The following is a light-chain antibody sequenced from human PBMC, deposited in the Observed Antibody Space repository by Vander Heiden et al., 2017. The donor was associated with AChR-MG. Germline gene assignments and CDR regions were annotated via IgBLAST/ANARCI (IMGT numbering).Light chain of an antibody. CDR1: QDLTKY. CDR3: QQYNRYPYT. J-gene: IGKJ2*01. CDR2: DSS. V-gene: IGKV1-16*01. Sequence: DVQMTQSPLSLSASVGDRVTLTCRASQDLTKYLSWFQQKPGKAPKSLIFDSSNLHSGVPSRFSGSGSGTEFTLTISSLQPEDIATYYCQQYNRYPYTFGQGTKVDI.